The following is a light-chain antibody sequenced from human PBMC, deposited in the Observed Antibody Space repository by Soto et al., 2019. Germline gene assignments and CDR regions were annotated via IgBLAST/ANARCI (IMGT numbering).Light chain of an antibody. J-gene: IGKJ1*01. CDR3: QQYNSYSEA. Sequence: DIQMTQSKYALSASVGDRVTITCRASQTISSWLAWYQQKPGKAPKLLIYKASTLKSGVPSRFSGSGSGTEFTLTISSLQPDDFATYYCQQYNSYSEAFGHGTKVDVK. V-gene: IGKV1-5*03. CDR2: KAS. CDR1: QTISSW.